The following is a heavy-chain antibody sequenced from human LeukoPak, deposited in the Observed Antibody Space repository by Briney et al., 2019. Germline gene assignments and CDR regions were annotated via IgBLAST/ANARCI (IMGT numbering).Heavy chain of an antibody. CDR1: GGPISSGDYY. J-gene: IGHJ4*02. Sequence: SETLSLTCTVSGGPISSGDYYWSWIRQPPGKGLEWIGYIYYSGSTYYNPSLKSRVTISVDTSKNQFSLKLSSVTAADTAVYYCARVRVVPAAPVDYWGQGTLVTVSS. CDR2: IYYSGST. V-gene: IGHV4-30-4*08. D-gene: IGHD2-2*01. CDR3: ARVRVVPAAPVDY.